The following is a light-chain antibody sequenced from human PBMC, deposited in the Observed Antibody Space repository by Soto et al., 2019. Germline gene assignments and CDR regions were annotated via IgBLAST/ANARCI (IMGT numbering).Light chain of an antibody. CDR2: EVS. J-gene: IGLJ2*01. CDR3: SSYGGRNNFVV. Sequence: QSVLTQPPSASGSPGQSVTISCTGASSDIGAYNYVSWYQQHPGKAPKLMIFEVSKRPSGVPDRFSGSKSGNTASLTVSGLHAEHEAIYYCSSYGGRNNFVVFGGGTKLTVL. CDR1: SSDIGAYNY. V-gene: IGLV2-8*01.